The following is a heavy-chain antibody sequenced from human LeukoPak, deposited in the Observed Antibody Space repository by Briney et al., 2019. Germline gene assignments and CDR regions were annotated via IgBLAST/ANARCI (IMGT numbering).Heavy chain of an antibody. Sequence: PGGSLRLSSAASGFTFSGYSMNWVRQAPGKGLEWGSSISSSSSYIYYADSVKVRFTISRDNAKNSLYLKMNSLRAVDTAVYYCARVVYDSSGYYFDYWGQGTLVTVSS. CDR3: ARVVYDSSGYYFDY. CDR1: GFTFSGYS. CDR2: ISSSSSYI. V-gene: IGHV3-21*01. J-gene: IGHJ4*02. D-gene: IGHD3-22*01.